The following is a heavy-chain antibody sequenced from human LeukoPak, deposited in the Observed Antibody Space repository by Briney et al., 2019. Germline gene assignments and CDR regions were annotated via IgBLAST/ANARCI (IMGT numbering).Heavy chain of an antibody. Sequence: SGTLSLTCTVSGGSISSYYWSWIRQPPGKGLEWIGYIYYSGSTNYNPSLKSRVTISVDTSKNQFSLKLSSVTAADTAVYYCAREIILNYCSSTSCLRDWFDPWGQGTLVTVSS. CDR2: IYYSGST. CDR1: GGSISSYY. V-gene: IGHV4-59*01. CDR3: AREIILNYCSSTSCLRDWFDP. D-gene: IGHD2-2*01. J-gene: IGHJ5*02.